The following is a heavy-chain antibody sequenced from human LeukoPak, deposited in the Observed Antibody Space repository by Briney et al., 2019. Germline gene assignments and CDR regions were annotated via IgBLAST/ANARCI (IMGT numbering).Heavy chain of an antibody. Sequence: SETLSLTCTVSGGSISSSSYYWGWIRQPPGKGLEWIGSIYYSGSTYYNPSLKSRVTISVDTSKKQFSLKLSSVTAADTAVYFCARVSGEFRYYGLMDYWGQGTLVTVSS. D-gene: IGHD3-10*01. CDR1: GGSISSSSYY. CDR3: ARVSGEFRYYGLMDY. V-gene: IGHV4-39*07. J-gene: IGHJ4*02. CDR2: IYYSGST.